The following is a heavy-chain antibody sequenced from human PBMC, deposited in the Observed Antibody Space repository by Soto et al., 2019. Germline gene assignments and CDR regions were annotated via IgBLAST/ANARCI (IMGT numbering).Heavy chain of an antibody. CDR1: GYTFTGYY. CDR3: ARAPGSGENRSYRGSYYYYGMDV. Sequence: QVQLVQSGAEVKKPGASVKVSCKASGYTFTGYYMHWVRQAPGQGLEWMGWINPNSGGTNYAQKFQGWVTMTRDTSISTAYMELSRLRSDDTAVYYCARAPGSGENRSYRGSYYYYGMDVWGQGTTVTVSS. D-gene: IGHD3-10*01. J-gene: IGHJ6*02. CDR2: INPNSGGT. V-gene: IGHV1-2*04.